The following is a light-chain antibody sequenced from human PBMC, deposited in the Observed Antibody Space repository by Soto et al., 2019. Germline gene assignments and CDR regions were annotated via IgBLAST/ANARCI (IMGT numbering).Light chain of an antibody. CDR1: NSDIGGYDF. CDR3: SSYAGSNNVG. Sequence: QSALTQPPSASGSPGQSVTISCSGSNSDIGGYDFVSWYQQHPGKAPKLMIYEVTKRPSGVPDRFSGSKSGNTASLTVSGLQAEDEADYYCSSYAGSNNVGFGGGTKLTVL. J-gene: IGLJ2*01. CDR2: EVT. V-gene: IGLV2-8*01.